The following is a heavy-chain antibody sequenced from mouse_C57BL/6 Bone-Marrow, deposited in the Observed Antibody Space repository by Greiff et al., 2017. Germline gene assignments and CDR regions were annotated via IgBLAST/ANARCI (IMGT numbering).Heavy chain of an antibody. D-gene: IGHD1-1*01. CDR3: ARDDYGSSYWYFDF. Sequence: VQLQQSGPVLVKPGASVKMSCKASGYTFTDYYMNWVKQSHGKSLEWIGVINPYNGGTSYNQKFKGKATLTVDKSSSTAYMELNSLTSEDSAVYYCARDDYGSSYWYFDFWGTGTAVTVSS. CDR1: GYTFTDYY. V-gene: IGHV1-19*01. J-gene: IGHJ1*03. CDR2: INPYNGGT.